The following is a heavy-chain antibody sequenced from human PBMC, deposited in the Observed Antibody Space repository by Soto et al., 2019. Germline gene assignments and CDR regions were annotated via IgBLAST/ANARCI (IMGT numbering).Heavy chain of an antibody. Sequence: ASVKVSCKASGYTLTSYYMHWVRQAPGQGLEWMGIINPSGGSTSYAQKFQGRVTMTRDTSTSTVYMELSSLRSEDTAVYYCARTCSGGSCYLSYYGMDVWGQGTTVTVS. J-gene: IGHJ6*02. V-gene: IGHV1-46*01. CDR1: GYTLTSYY. CDR2: INPSGGST. CDR3: ARTCSGGSCYLSYYGMDV. D-gene: IGHD2-15*01.